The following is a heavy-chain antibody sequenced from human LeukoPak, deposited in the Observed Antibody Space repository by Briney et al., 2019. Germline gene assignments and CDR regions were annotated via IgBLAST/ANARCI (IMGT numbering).Heavy chain of an antibody. V-gene: IGHV4-59*01. CDR3: ARDLVKEKPSGGFYYYGMDV. CDR1: GGSIRGYH. Sequence: SEILSLTCTVFGGSIRGYHWSWIRQPPGKGLEWIGHFYYGGSTNFNPSLKSRVTISGDTSKNQFSLKVISVTAADTAVYYCARDLVKEKPSGGFYYYGMDVWGQGTTVTVS. D-gene: IGHD1-26*01. CDR2: FYYGGST. J-gene: IGHJ6*02.